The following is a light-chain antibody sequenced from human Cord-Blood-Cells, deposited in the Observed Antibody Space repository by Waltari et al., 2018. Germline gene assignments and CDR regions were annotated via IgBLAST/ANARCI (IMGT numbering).Light chain of an antibody. Sequence: QSALTQPASVSGSPGQSITLPCTGTSSDVGSYNLVSWYHQHPGKAPKLMIYEGSKRPSGVSNRFSGSKSGNTASLTISGLQAEDEADYYCCSYAGSSTYVFGTGTKVTVL. CDR1: SSDVGSYNL. V-gene: IGLV2-23*01. J-gene: IGLJ1*01. CDR3: CSYAGSSTYV. CDR2: EGS.